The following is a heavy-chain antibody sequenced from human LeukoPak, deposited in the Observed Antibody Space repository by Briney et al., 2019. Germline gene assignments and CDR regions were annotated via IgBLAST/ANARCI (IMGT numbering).Heavy chain of an antibody. D-gene: IGHD6-6*01. CDR1: GFTVSSNY. J-gene: IGHJ4*02. Sequence: PGGSLRLSCAASGFTVSSNYMSWVRQAPGQGLEWVSVIYSGGSTYYDDSVKGRFTISRDNSKHTLYLQMNSLRAEDTAAYYCAVSAGYSSSSGDYWGQGTLVTVSS. CDR3: AVSAGYSSSSGDY. CDR2: IYSGGST. V-gene: IGHV3-66*02.